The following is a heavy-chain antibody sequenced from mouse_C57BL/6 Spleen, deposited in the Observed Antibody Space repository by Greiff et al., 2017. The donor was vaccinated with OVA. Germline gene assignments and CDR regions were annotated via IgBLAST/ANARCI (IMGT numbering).Heavy chain of an antibody. CDR2: INPSTGGT. J-gene: IGHJ3*01. Sequence: EVQLQQSGPELVKPGASVKISCKASGYSFTGYYMNWVKQSPEKSLEWIGEINPSTGGTTYNQKFKAKATLTVDKSSSTAYMQLKSLTSEDSAVYYCVHGNFAYWGQGTLVTVSA. CDR3: VHGNFAY. D-gene: IGHD2-1*01. CDR1: GYSFTGYY. V-gene: IGHV1-42*01.